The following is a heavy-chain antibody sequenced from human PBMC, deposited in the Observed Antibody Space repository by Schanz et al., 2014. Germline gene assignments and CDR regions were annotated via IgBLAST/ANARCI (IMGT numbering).Heavy chain of an antibody. J-gene: IGHJ4*02. CDR3: ARAHGNNWYGKGLDY. CDR1: GFTVSSNH. V-gene: IGHV3-66*01. D-gene: IGHD1-1*01. CDR2: IYSGIGA. Sequence: EGQLAESGGGLVQPGGSLRLSCAVSGFTVSSNHMSWVRQAPGKGLEWVSVIYSGIGAYYADSVKDRFTVSRDNSKNTLYLQMNSLSADDTAVYFCARAHGNNWYGKGLDYWGQGTQVTVSS.